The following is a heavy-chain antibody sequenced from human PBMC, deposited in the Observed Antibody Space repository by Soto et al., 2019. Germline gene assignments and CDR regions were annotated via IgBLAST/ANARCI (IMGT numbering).Heavy chain of an antibody. D-gene: IGHD2-15*01. CDR2: INPHSGGT. Sequence: AAVKVSCKASGYTLTSYYMHWVLQAPGQGLEWMGWINPHSGGTNYAQKFQGWVTMTRDTSISTAYMALRRLRSDDTAVYYCARPGYCSGGSCYDACDIWGQGTMVTVSS. J-gene: IGHJ3*02. V-gene: IGHV1-2*04. CDR3: ARPGYCSGGSCYDACDI. CDR1: GYTLTSYY.